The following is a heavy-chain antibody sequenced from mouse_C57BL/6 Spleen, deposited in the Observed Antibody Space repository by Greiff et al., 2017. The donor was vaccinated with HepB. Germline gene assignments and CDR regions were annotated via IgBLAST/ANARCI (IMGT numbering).Heavy chain of an antibody. D-gene: IGHD4-1*01. J-gene: IGHJ2*01. Sequence: EVKLMESEGGLVQPGSSMKLSCTASGFTFSDYYMAWVRQVPEKGLEWVANINYDGSSTYYLDSLKSRFIISRDNAKNILYLQMSSLKSEDTATYYCARDVAGTFTFDYWGQGTTLTVSS. V-gene: IGHV5-16*01. CDR2: INYDGSST. CDR3: ARDVAGTFTFDY. CDR1: GFTFSDYY.